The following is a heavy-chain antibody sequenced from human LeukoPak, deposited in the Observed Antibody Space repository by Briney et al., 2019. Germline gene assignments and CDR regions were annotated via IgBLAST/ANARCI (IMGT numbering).Heavy chain of an antibody. CDR1: GYTFTGYY. D-gene: IGHD3-16*01. CDR2: INPNSGGT. V-gene: IGHV1-2*02. J-gene: IGHJ5*02. CDR3: ARDYDYVWGSPNWFDP. Sequence: SSVQVSCKASGYTFTGYYMHWVRQAPGQGLERMGWINPNSGGTNYAQKLQGRVTITRDTSISTAYMELSRLRSDDTAVYYCARDYDYVWGSPNWFDPWGQGCLVSVSS.